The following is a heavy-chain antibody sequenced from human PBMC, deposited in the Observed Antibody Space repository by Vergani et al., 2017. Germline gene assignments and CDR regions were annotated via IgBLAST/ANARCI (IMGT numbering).Heavy chain of an antibody. Sequence: QVHLQESGPGLVKPSETLSLTCTVSGGSISSYYWSWIRQPAGKGLEWIGRIYTSGSTNYNPSLKSRVTMSVDTSKNQFSLKLSSVTAADTAVYYCARDLPPTVRASLYNWFDPWGQGTLVTVSS. CDR3: ARDLPPTVRASLYNWFDP. CDR2: IYTSGST. CDR1: GGSISSYY. D-gene: IGHD4-11*01. J-gene: IGHJ5*02. V-gene: IGHV4-4*07.